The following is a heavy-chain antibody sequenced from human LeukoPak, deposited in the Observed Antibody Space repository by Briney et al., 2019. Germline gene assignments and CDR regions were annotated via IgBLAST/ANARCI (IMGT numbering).Heavy chain of an antibody. CDR2: IDTSGST. CDR1: GGSISSYY. D-gene: IGHD1-26*01. J-gene: IGHJ4*02. V-gene: IGHV4-4*09. Sequence: PSETLSLTCSVSGGSISSYYWSWIRQPPGKGLEWIGYIDTSGSTNYNPSLKSRVTVLVDTSKNQFSLKLRSVTAADKAVYYCARALSGSYPRVFDSWGQGTLVTVSS. CDR3: ARALSGSYPRVFDS.